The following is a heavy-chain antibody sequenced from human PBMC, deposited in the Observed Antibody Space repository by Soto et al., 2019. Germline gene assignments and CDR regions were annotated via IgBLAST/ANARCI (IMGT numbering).Heavy chain of an antibody. V-gene: IGHV4-59*01. CDR2: IYYSGST. D-gene: IGHD6-13*01. CDR3: ARGVAAAATVGDY. J-gene: IGHJ4*02. Sequence: SETLSLTCTVSGGSISSYYWSWIRQPPGKGLEWIGYIYYSGSTNYNPSLKSRVTISVDTSKNQFSLKLSSVTAADTAVYYCARGVAAAATVGDYWGQGTLVTVSS. CDR1: GGSISSYY.